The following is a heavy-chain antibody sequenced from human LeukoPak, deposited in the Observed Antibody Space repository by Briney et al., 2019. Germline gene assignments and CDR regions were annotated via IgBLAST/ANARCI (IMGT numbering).Heavy chain of an antibody. D-gene: IGHD3-3*01. CDR2: IIPSFGTA. CDR1: GGTFSSYA. Sequence: SVKVSCKASGGTFSSYAISWVRQAPGQGLEWMGGIIPSFGTANYAQKFQGRVTITADESTSTAYMELSSLRSEDTAVYYCARKDYDFWSGSGRSYYYYMDVWGKGTTVTVSS. J-gene: IGHJ6*03. CDR3: ARKDYDFWSGSGRSYYYYMDV. V-gene: IGHV1-69*13.